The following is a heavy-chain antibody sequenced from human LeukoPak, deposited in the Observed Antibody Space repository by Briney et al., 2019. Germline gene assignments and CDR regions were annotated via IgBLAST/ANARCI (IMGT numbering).Heavy chain of an antibody. CDR1: GGSISSSSYY. D-gene: IGHD3-3*01. Sequence: SETLSLTCTVSGGSISSSSYYWGWIRQPPGKGLDWIESIYYSGSTYYNPSLKSRVTISVDTSKNQFSLKLTSVTAADTAVYYCARGPYYDFWSGYSLVGGYFDYWGQGTLVTVSS. CDR2: IYYSGST. V-gene: IGHV4-39*07. J-gene: IGHJ4*02. CDR3: ARGPYYDFWSGYSLVGGYFDY.